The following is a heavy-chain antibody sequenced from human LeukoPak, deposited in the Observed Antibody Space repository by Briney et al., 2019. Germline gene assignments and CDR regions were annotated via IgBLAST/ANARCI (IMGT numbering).Heavy chain of an antibody. Sequence: PGGSLRLSCAASGFTFSSYGISWVRQAPGKGLEWVSFISGTGGSTYYADSVKGRFTISRDNSKNTLYLQMNSLRAEDTAVYYCARRAGGYSHPYDYWGQGILVTVSS. D-gene: IGHD4-23*01. CDR2: ISGTGGST. J-gene: IGHJ4*02. CDR1: GFTFSSYG. V-gene: IGHV3-23*01. CDR3: ARRAGGYSHPYDY.